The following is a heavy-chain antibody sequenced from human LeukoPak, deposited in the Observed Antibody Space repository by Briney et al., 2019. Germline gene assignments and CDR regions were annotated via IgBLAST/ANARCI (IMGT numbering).Heavy chain of an antibody. CDR2: INSDGSST. CDR1: GFTFSSYW. V-gene: IGHV3-74*01. D-gene: IGHD3-10*01. CDR3: ARYYGSGSYAVDY. J-gene: IGHJ4*02. Sequence: PGGSLRLSCAASGFTFSSYWMHWVRQAPGKGLVWVSRINSDGSSTSYAVSVKGRFTISRDDAKNTLYLQMNSLRAEDTAVYYCARYYGSGSYAVDYWGQGTLVTVSS.